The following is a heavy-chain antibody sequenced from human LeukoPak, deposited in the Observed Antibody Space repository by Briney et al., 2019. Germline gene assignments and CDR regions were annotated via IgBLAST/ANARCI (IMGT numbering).Heavy chain of an antibody. CDR2: ISGSGGST. V-gene: IGHV3-23*01. CDR1: GFTFSSYA. D-gene: IGHD2-2*01. CDR3: AKDLPVVVPAAPTFDY. Sequence: GGSLRLSCAASGFTFSSYAMSWVSQAPGKGLEWVSAISGSGGSTYYADSVKGRFTISRDNSKNTLYLQMNSLRAEDTAVYYCAKDLPVVVPAAPTFDYWGQGTLVTVSS. J-gene: IGHJ4*02.